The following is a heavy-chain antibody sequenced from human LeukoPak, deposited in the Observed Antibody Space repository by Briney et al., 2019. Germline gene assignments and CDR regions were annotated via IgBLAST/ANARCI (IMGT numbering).Heavy chain of an antibody. CDR3: TTDRSGSYYFL. J-gene: IGHJ4*02. CDR1: GFTFSNAW. Sequence: GGSLRLSCAASGFTFSNAWMSWVRQAPGKGLEWVGRIKSKTDGGTTDFAAPVKGRFTISRDDSKNTLYLQMNSLKTEDTAVYYCTTDRSGSYYFLWGQGTLVTVSS. V-gene: IGHV3-15*01. CDR2: IKSKTDGGTT. D-gene: IGHD1-26*01.